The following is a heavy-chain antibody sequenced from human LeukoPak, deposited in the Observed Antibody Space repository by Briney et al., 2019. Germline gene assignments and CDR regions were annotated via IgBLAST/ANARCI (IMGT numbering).Heavy chain of an antibody. V-gene: IGHV4-59*02. D-gene: IGHD3-10*01. J-gene: IGHJ4*02. CDR2: IHYTGNA. CDR3: ARGYGSGSYNNFNQ. Sequence: SETLSLTCTVSGASVRGYYWSWIRQPPGKGLEWIGYIHYTGNADYNPSLTSRVTMSVDTSKNQFSLMLTSVTAADTAVYYCARGYGSGSYNNFNQWGQGLLVAVSS. CDR1: GASVRGYY.